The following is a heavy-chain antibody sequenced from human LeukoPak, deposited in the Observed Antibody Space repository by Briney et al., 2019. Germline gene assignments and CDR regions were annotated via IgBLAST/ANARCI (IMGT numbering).Heavy chain of an antibody. Sequence: SETLSLTRTVSGYSISSGYYWGWIRQPPGKGLEWIGSIYHSGSTYYNPSLKSRVTISVDTSKNQFSLKLSSVTAADTAVYYCARLADYDSSGFPLRYYYYYMDVWGKGTTVTVSS. D-gene: IGHD3-22*01. J-gene: IGHJ6*03. CDR2: IYHSGST. V-gene: IGHV4-38-2*02. CDR1: GYSISSGYY. CDR3: ARLADYDSSGFPLRYYYYYMDV.